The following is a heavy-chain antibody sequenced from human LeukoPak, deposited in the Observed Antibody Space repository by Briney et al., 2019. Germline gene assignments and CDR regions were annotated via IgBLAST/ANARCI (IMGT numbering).Heavy chain of an antibody. CDR3: EAYYDSPDAFDI. J-gene: IGHJ3*02. CDR1: GGSFSGYY. V-gene: IGHV4-34*01. Sequence: SETLSLSCAVYGGSFSGYYWSWIRQPPGKGLEWIGEINHSGSTNYNPSLKSRVTISVDTSKNQFSLKLSSVTAADTAVYYCEAYYDSPDAFDIWGQGTMVTVSS. CDR2: INHSGST. D-gene: IGHD3-22*01.